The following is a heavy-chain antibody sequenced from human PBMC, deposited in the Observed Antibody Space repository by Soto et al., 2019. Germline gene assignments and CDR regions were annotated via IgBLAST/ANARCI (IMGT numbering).Heavy chain of an antibody. CDR2: IYYSGST. J-gene: IGHJ4*02. V-gene: IGHV4-39*01. CDR1: GGSISSSSYY. CDR3: ARISGSFGGYY. D-gene: IGHD1-26*01. Sequence: QLQLQESGPGLVKPSETLSLTCTVSGGSISSSSYYWGWIRQPPGKGLEWIGSIYYSGSTYYNPSLKSRVTISVDTSKNQFSLKLSSVTAADTAVYYCARISGSFGGYYWGQGTLVTVSS.